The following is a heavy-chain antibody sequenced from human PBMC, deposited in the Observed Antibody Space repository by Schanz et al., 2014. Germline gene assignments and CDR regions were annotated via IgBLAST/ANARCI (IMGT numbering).Heavy chain of an antibody. V-gene: IGHV3-7*04. Sequence: EVHLLDSGGGLVQPGGSLRLSCVASGFTFSNYWMTWVRQAPGKGLEWVANIKQDESEKYYVDSVKGRFTISRDNAKNSLFLHMNSLRAEDTAVYYCVRDILHRVYDSGSPWGQGTLVTVSS. CDR3: VRDILHRVYDSGSP. D-gene: IGHD3-10*01. J-gene: IGHJ5*02. CDR2: IKQDESEK. CDR1: GFTFSNYW.